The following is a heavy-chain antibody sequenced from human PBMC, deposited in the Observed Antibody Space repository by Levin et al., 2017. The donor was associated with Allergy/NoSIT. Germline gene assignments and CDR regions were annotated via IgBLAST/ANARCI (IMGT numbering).Heavy chain of an antibody. J-gene: IGHJ6*02. Sequence: HAGGSLRLSCAASGFRFSAYWMHWVRQAPGKGLVWVSHVNSDGSSATYADSVKGRFTISRDDAKNTLYLQMNSLRAEDTAVYYCSRDHYYYGLDVWGQGTTVTVSS. CDR3: SRDHYYYGLDV. CDR2: VNSDGSSA. CDR1: GFRFSAYW. V-gene: IGHV3-74*01.